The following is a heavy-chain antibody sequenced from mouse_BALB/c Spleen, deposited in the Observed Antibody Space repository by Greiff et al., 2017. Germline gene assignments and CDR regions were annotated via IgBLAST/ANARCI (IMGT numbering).Heavy chain of an antibody. CDR2: IWSGGST. D-gene: IGHD2-1*01. CDR1: GFSLTSYG. CDR3: ARADLLYAMDY. V-gene: IGHV2-2*02. J-gene: IGHJ4*01. Sequence: VQRVESGPGLVAPSQSLSITCTVSGFSLTSYGVHWVRQSPGKGLEWLGVIWSGGSTDYNAAFISRLSISKDNSKSQVFFKMNSLQANDTAIYYCARADLLYAMDYWGQGTSVTVSS.